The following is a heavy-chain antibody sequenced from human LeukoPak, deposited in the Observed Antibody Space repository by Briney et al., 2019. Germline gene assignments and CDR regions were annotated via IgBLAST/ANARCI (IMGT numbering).Heavy chain of an antibody. Sequence: PSETLSLTCTVSGYSISSGYYWGWIRQPPGKGLEWIGSIYHSGSTYYNPSLKSRVTISVDTSKNQFSLKLSSVTAADTAVYYCARAVPGIAVAAADYWGQGTLVTVSS. V-gene: IGHV4-38-2*02. CDR2: IYHSGST. CDR3: ARAVPGIAVAAADY. D-gene: IGHD6-19*01. CDR1: GYSISSGYY. J-gene: IGHJ4*02.